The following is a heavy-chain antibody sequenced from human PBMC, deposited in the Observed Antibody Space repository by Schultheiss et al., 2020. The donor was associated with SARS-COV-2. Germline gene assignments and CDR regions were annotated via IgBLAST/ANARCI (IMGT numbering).Heavy chain of an antibody. CDR3: AKPYSNYYYYYGMDV. CDR1: GFTFSSYA. Sequence: SCAASGFTFSSYAMSWVRQAPGKGLEWVSAISGSGGSTYYADSVKGRFTISRDNSKNTLYLQMNSLRAEDTAVYYCAKPYSNYYYYYGMDVWGQGTTVTVSS. V-gene: IGHV3-23*01. CDR2: ISGSGGST. J-gene: IGHJ6*02. D-gene: IGHD4-11*01.